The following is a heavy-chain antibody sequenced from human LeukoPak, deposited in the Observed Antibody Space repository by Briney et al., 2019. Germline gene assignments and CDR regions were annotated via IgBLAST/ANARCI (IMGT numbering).Heavy chain of an antibody. J-gene: IGHJ4*02. CDR2: INPDSGGT. Sequence: GASVKVSCKASGYTFNDYYMHWVRQAPGQGLEWIGRINPDSGGTDYAQKFQDRVTMTRDTSITTAYMDLSRLRSDDTAVYYCARDGSGYDFWSGYYPFDYWGQGTLVTVSS. CDR3: ARDGSGYDFWSGYYPFDY. CDR1: GYTFNDYY. D-gene: IGHD3-3*01. V-gene: IGHV1-2*02.